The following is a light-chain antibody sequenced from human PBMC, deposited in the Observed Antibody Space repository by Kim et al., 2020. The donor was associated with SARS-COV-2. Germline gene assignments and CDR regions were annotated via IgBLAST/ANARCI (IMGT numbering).Light chain of an antibody. Sequence: EIVMTQSPATPSLSPGERATLSCRASQSVRSNLAWYQQKPGQAPRLLIYGASTRATGIPATFSGSGSGTEFTLTISSLQSEDFAVYYCQQYNDWPLTFGGGTKVDIK. J-gene: IGKJ4*01. CDR1: QSVRSN. CDR2: GAS. V-gene: IGKV3-15*01. CDR3: QQYNDWPLT.